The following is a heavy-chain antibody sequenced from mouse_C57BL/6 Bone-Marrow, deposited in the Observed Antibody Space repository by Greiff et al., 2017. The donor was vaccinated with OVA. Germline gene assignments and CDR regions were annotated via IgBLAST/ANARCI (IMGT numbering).Heavy chain of an antibody. CDR3: ARLSTGYWYFDV. CDR2: INSDGGST. V-gene: IGHV5-2*03. D-gene: IGHD4-1*01. Sequence: EVKVEESGGGLVQPGESLKLSCESNEYEFPSHDMSWVRKTPEKRLELVAAINSDGGSTYYPDTMERRFIISRDNTKKTLYLQMSSLRSEDTALYYCARLSTGYWYFDVWGTGTTVTVSS. J-gene: IGHJ1*03. CDR1: EYEFPSHD.